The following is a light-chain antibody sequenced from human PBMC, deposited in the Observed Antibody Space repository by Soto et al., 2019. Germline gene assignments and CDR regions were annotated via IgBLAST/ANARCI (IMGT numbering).Light chain of an antibody. CDR2: EVS. J-gene: IGLJ3*02. V-gene: IGLV2-14*01. Sequence: QSVLTQPASVSGSPGQSITISCTGTSSDVGGYNYVSWYQQYPGKAPKLMIYEVSNRPSGVSNRFSGSKSGNTASLTISGLQAEDEADYYCSSYTSSSTWVFGGGTKHTVL. CDR1: SSDVGGYNY. CDR3: SSYTSSSTWV.